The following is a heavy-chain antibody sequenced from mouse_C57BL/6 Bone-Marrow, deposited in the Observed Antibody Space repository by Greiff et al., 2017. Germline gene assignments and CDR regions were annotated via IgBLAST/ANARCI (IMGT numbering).Heavy chain of an antibody. CDR1: GYTFTSYW. J-gene: IGHJ1*03. D-gene: IGHD1-1*01. CDR3: ARFYGNWYFDV. Sequence: VQLVASWAELVKPGASVKMSCKASGYTFTSYWITWVKQRPGQGLEWIGDIYPGSGSTNYNEKFKSKATLTVDTSSSTAYMQLSSLTSEDSAVYYCARFYGNWYFDVWGTGTTVTVSS. CDR2: IYPGSGST. V-gene: IGHV1-55*01.